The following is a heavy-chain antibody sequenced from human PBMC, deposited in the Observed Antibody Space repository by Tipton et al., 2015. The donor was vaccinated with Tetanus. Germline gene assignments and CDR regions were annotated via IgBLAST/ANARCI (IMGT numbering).Heavy chain of an antibody. CDR2: INHSGST. J-gene: IGHJ6*02. CDR3: ARHGGRLAYYYYGMDV. D-gene: IGHD3-16*01. Sequence: TLSLTCAVYGGSFSGYYWSWIRQPPGKGLEWIGEINHSGSTNYNPSLKSRVTISVDTSKNQFSLKLSSVTAADTAVYYCARHGGRLAYYYYGMDVWGQGTTVTVSS. CDR1: GGSFSGYY. V-gene: IGHV4-34*01.